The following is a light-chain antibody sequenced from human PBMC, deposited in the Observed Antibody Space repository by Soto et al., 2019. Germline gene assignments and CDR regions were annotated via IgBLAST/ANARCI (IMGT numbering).Light chain of an antibody. CDR1: QSVGNNY. CDR3: QQYAYSPRT. Sequence: EVVLTQSPGTLSLSPGERATLPCRASQSVGNNYLAWYQQKPGQAPRLLIYGASTRATGIPDRFSGSGSGTDFTLSISRLEPEDFAVYYCQQYAYSPRTFGRGTKLEIK. CDR2: GAS. J-gene: IGKJ2*01. V-gene: IGKV3-20*01.